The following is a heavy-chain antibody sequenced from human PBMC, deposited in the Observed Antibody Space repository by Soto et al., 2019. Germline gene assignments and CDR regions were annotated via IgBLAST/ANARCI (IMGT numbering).Heavy chain of an antibody. J-gene: IGHJ4*02. D-gene: IGHD3-9*01. V-gene: IGHV4-34*01. CDR2: INHSGST. CDR3: ARAPTFDVFFGYFDY. Sequence: QVQLQQWGAGLLKPSETLSLTCAVYGGSFSGYYWSWIRQPPGKGLEWIGEINHSGSTNYNPSLKSRVTISVDTSKNQFSLKLSSVTAADTAVYYCARAPTFDVFFGYFDYWGQGTLVTVSS. CDR1: GGSFSGYY.